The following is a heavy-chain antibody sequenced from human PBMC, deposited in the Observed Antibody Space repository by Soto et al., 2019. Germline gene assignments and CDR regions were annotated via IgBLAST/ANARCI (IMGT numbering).Heavy chain of an antibody. CDR1: GGTFSSDS. D-gene: IGHD3-10*01. CDR3: ARSGGLDRDFNY. Sequence: QVQLVQSGAEVKKPGSSVKVSCKASGGTFSSDSFSWVRQAPGQGLEWMGGIIPMFDTPMYAQKFQDRVTIAADGSTSTAYRQPSSLRSGDTAVYYCARSGGLDRDFNYWGQGSLVTVSS. V-gene: IGHV1-69*12. CDR2: IIPMFDTP. J-gene: IGHJ4*02.